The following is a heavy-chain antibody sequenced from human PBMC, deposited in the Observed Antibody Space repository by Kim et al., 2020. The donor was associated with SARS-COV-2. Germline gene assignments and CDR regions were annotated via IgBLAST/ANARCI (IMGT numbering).Heavy chain of an antibody. D-gene: IGHD4-17*01. CDR2: IYYSGST. J-gene: IGHJ4*02. V-gene: IGHV4-39*01. Sequence: SETLSLTCTVSGGSISSSSYYWGWIRQPPGKGLEWIGSIYYSGSTYYNPSLKSRVTISVDTSKNQFSLKLSSVTAADTAVYYCARLDPYGGNSLYDYWGQGTLVTVSS. CDR3: ARLDPYGGNSLYDY. CDR1: GGSISSSSYY.